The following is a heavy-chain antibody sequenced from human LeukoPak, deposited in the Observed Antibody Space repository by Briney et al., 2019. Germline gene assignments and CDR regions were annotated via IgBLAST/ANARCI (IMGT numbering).Heavy chain of an antibody. D-gene: IGHD3-3*01. V-gene: IGHV4-59*08. Sequence: SETLSLTCNVSGAYVDTFYWSWTRQSAGKGLEWLGYVYYSGTTSFNPSLESRVTMSVDTSKNQIYLRLRSVTAADTAVYYCARLGFWSVHRVYAMDVWGQGTTVTVSS. CDR3: ARLGFWSVHRVYAMDV. CDR2: VYYSGTT. CDR1: GAYVDTFY. J-gene: IGHJ6*02.